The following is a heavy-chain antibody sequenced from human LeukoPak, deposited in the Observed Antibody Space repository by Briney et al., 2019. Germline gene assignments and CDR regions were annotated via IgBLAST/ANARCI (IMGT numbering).Heavy chain of an antibody. Sequence: VASVKVSFKASGYTFTDHYIHWMRQAPGQGPEWMGWIYPKSGGTNSAQKFQGRVTLTRDTSISTTYMELSGLRSDDTAVYYCARIAGSGSLNWFDPWGQGTLVTVSS. J-gene: IGHJ5*02. CDR3: ARIAGSGSLNWFDP. CDR2: IYPKSGGT. D-gene: IGHD3-10*01. CDR1: GYTFTDHY. V-gene: IGHV1-2*02.